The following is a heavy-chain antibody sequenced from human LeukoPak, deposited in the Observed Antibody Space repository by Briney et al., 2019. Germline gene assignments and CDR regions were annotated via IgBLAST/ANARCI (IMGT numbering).Heavy chain of an antibody. CDR2: IYTGGTT. D-gene: IGHD6-19*01. Sequence: GGSLRLSCAASGFTVSSNYMSWVRQAPGKGLEWASVIYTGGTTYYADSVKGRFTISRDSSKNTLYLQMSSLRVEDTAVYYCASQQWLAGFDYWGQGTLVTVSS. J-gene: IGHJ4*02. CDR3: ASQQWLAGFDY. V-gene: IGHV3-53*01. CDR1: GFTVSSNY.